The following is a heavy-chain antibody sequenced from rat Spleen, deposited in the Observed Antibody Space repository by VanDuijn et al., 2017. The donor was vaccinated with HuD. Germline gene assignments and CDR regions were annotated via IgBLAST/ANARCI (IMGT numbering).Heavy chain of an antibody. CDR2: ITYDGSNT. D-gene: IGHD1-9*01. CDR1: GFTFSDYN. CDR3: ARRGYYGYTYAWYFDF. J-gene: IGHJ1*01. V-gene: IGHV5-7*01. Sequence: EVQLVESGGGLVPPGRSLKLSCAASGFTFSDYNMAWVRQAPKKGLEWVATITYDGSNTYYRDSVKGRITISRDNAKSTLYLQMDSLRSEDTATYYCARRGYYGYTYAWYFDFWGPGTMVTVSS.